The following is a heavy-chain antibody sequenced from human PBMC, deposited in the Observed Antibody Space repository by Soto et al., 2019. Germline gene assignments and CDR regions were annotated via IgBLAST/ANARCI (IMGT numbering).Heavy chain of an antibody. Sequence: VHLLESGGGLVQAGGSLRLSCAASGFTFSTYAMSWVRQAPGKGLVWVSTINGGGTKTYYTDSVKGRFTISRDNTENAVYLHFNSVRADDTASYFCAKDVVVWGEHDYSCFWGQGTLV. V-gene: IGHV3-23*01. CDR1: GFTFSTYA. CDR3: AKDVVVWGEHDYSCF. D-gene: IGHD3-16*01. CDR2: INGGGTKT. J-gene: IGHJ1*01.